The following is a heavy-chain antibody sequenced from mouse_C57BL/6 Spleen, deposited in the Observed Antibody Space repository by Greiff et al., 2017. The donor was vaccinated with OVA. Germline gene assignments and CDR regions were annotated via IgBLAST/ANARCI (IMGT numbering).Heavy chain of an antibody. J-gene: IGHJ2*01. CDR2: IRLKSDNYAT. CDR1: GFTFSNYW. D-gene: IGHD4-1*01. Sequence: EVQRVESGGGLVQPGGSMKLSCVASGFTFSNYWMNWVRQSPEKGLEWVAQIRLKSDNYATHYAESVKGRFTISRDDSKSSVYLQMNNLRAEDTGIYYCTRNWDEDYWGQGTTLTVSS. V-gene: IGHV6-3*01. CDR3: TRNWDEDY.